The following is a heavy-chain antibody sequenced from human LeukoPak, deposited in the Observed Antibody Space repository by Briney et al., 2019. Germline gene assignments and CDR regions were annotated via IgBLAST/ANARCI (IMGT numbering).Heavy chain of an antibody. CDR1: GYTFTGYY. CDR3: ARDHYSGSYLDY. J-gene: IGHJ4*02. Sequence: ASVTVSFKASGYTFTGYYMHWVRQAPGQGLEWMGWINPNSGGTNYAQKFQGRVTMTRDTSISTAYMELSRLRSDDTAVYYCARDHYSGSYLDYWGQGTLVTVSS. D-gene: IGHD1-26*01. CDR2: INPNSGGT. V-gene: IGHV1-2*02.